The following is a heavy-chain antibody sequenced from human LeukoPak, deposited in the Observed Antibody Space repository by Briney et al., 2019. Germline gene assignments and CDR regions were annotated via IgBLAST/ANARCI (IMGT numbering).Heavy chain of an antibody. CDR1: GFTFSSYA. V-gene: IGHV3-30-3*01. CDR3: AREGNYDILTGYPDAFDI. J-gene: IGHJ3*02. D-gene: IGHD3-9*01. Sequence: GESLRLSCAASGFTFSSYAMHWVRQAPGKGLEWVAVISYDGSNKYYADSVKGRFTISRDNSKNTLYLQMNSLRAEDTAVYYCAREGNYDILTGYPDAFDIWGQGTMVTVSS. CDR2: ISYDGSNK.